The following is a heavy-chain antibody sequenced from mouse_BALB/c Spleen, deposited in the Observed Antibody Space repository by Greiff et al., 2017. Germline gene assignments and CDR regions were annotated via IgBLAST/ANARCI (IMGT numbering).Heavy chain of an antibody. D-gene: IGHD4-1*01. CDR1: GFTFTDYY. J-gene: IGHJ4*01. CDR3: ARASWDGYYAMDY. Sequence: EVKLMESGGGLVQPGGSLRLSCATSGFTFTDYYMSWVRQPPGKALEWLGFIRNKANGYTTEYSASVKGRFTISRDNSQSILYLQMNTLRAEDSATYYCARASWDGYYAMDYWGQGTSVTVSS. CDR2: IRNKANGYTT. V-gene: IGHV7-3*02.